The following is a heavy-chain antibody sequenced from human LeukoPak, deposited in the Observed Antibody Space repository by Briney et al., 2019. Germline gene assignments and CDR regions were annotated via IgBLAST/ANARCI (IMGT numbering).Heavy chain of an antibody. CDR1: GFTFSSYE. J-gene: IGHJ4*02. D-gene: IGHD3-10*01. CDR2: ISGSGTST. V-gene: IGHV3-23*01. Sequence: GGSLRLSCAASGFTFSSYEMNWVRQAPGKGLEWVSGISGSGTSTYYADSVKGRFTISRDNSKNTLYLQMSSLRAEDTAVYYCAKGPMVRIDYWGQGTLVTVSS. CDR3: AKGPMVRIDY.